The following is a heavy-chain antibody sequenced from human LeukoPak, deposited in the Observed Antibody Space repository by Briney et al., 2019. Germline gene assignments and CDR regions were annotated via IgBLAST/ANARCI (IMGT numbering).Heavy chain of an antibody. CDR3: ALDGGGWYDAFDI. D-gene: IGHD6-19*01. J-gene: IGHJ3*02. Sequence: GGSLRLSCAASGFTFDDYTMHWVRQAPGKGLEWVSLISWDGGSTYYADSVKGRFTISRDNAKNSLYLQMNSLRAEDTALYYCALDGGGWYDAFDIWGQGTMVTVSS. V-gene: IGHV3-43*01. CDR2: ISWDGGST. CDR1: GFTFDDYT.